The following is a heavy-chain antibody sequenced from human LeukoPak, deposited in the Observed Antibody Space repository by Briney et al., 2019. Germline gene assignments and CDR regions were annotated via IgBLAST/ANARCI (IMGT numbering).Heavy chain of an antibody. CDR3: ARAAGGYYDFWSSYSYFDY. Sequence: GASVKVSCKASGYTFTGYYMHWVRQAPGQGLEWMGWINPNSGGTNYAQKFQGRVTMTRDTSISTAYMELSRLRSDDTAVYYCARAAGGYYDFWSSYSYFDYWGQGTLVTVSS. D-gene: IGHD3-3*01. J-gene: IGHJ4*02. CDR2: INPNSGGT. V-gene: IGHV1-2*02. CDR1: GYTFTGYY.